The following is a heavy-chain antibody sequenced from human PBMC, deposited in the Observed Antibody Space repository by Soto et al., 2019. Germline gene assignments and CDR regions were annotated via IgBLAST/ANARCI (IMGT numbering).Heavy chain of an antibody. V-gene: IGHV4-59*01. Sequence: SETLSLTCTVSGGSISSCYWSWIRQPPGKGLEWIGYIYYSGSTNYNPSLKSRVTISVDTSKNQFSLKLSSVTAADTAVYYCAKERTTAAGGAIDDWGQGILVTVSS. CDR3: AKERTTAAGGAIDD. CDR2: IYYSGST. CDR1: GGSISSCY. J-gene: IGHJ4*02. D-gene: IGHD6-13*01.